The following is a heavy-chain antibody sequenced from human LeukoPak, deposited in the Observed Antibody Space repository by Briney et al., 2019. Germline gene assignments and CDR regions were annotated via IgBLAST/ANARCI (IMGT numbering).Heavy chain of an antibody. V-gene: IGHV3-74*01. CDR3: ARVFGDDYGDDWFDP. Sequence: HTGGSLRLSCAASGFTFSSYWMHWVRHTPGKGLVWVSRINSDGSSTSYADSVKGRFTISRDNAKNTLYLQMNSLRAEDTAVYYCARVFGDDYGDDWFDPWGQGTLVTVSS. CDR2: INSDGSST. J-gene: IGHJ5*02. D-gene: IGHD4-17*01. CDR1: GFTFSSYW.